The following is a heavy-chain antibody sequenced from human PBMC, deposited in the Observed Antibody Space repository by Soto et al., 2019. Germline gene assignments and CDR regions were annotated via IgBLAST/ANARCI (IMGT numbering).Heavy chain of an antibody. CDR2: VNHSDSYT. J-gene: IGHJ6*02. D-gene: IGHD4-4*01. V-gene: IGHV5-10-1*01. Sequence: RGESLKISCKASGSTFTNYWITWVRQMPGKGLEWMGRVNHSDSYTNYSPSFQGHVTISVDKSINTAYLRWSSLKASDSPKYYCARHGGGRIEVTTFNCMDVWGQGTTVTVSS. CDR1: GSTFTNYW. CDR3: ARHGGGRIEVTTFNCMDV.